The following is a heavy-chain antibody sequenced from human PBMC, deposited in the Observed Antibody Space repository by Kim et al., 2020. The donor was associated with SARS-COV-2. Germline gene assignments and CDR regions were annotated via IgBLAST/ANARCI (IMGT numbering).Heavy chain of an antibody. CDR2: IYPRDSDT. V-gene: IGHV5-51*01. Sequence: GESLKISCEGSGYNFNNYWIGWVRQMPGKGLEWMGIIYPRDSDTRYSPSFQGQVTISADKSISTAYLQWSSLKASDTAMYYCARHSPIAHYWGQGTLVTVSS. D-gene: IGHD2-21*01. J-gene: IGHJ4*02. CDR1: GYNFNNYW. CDR3: ARHSPIAHY.